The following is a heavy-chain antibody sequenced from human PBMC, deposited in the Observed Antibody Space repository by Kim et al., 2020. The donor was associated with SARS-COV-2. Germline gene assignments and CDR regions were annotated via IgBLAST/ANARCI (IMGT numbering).Heavy chain of an antibody. J-gene: IGHJ4*02. CDR3: LEGYYFEY. CDR2: IDSGDGYT. CDR1: GYTFTRDS. D-gene: IGHD2-15*01. Sequence: ASVKVSCKTSGYTFTRDSMHWVRQAPGQGLEWMGAIDSGDGYTKYSEKFQGRVTFTRDTSASTAYMQLSGLRAEDPAVFYCLEGYYFEYWGQGTPDPVSS. V-gene: IGHV1-3*04.